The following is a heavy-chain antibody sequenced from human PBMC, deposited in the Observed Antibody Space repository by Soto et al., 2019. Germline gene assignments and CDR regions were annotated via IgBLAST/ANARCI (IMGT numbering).Heavy chain of an antibody. Sequence: ASVKVSCKASGYAFTIYAMHWVRQAPGQSLEWMGWINAANGNTKYSQKFQGRVTVTRDTSATTAYMELSSLRSEDTAVYYCARVDYDFWSAPGYYYGMDVWGQGTTVTVSS. CDR3: ARVDYDFWSAPGYYYGMDV. D-gene: IGHD3-3*01. J-gene: IGHJ6*02. CDR1: GYAFTIYA. CDR2: INAANGNT. V-gene: IGHV1-3*01.